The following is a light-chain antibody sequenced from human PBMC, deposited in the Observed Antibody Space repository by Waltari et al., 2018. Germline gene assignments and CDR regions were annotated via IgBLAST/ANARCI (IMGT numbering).Light chain of an antibody. CDR3: AAWDDSLEEV. CDR2: RNN. Sequence: QSVLTQPPSASGTPRQRVTIPCSGSSSNIGRNPVFWYQPLPGMAPTLLIYRNNQRPSGVPDRFSGSKSGTSASLAISGLRSEDEAHYYCAAWDDSLEEVFGGGTKLTVL. J-gene: IGLJ2*01. CDR1: SSNIGRNP. V-gene: IGLV1-47*01.